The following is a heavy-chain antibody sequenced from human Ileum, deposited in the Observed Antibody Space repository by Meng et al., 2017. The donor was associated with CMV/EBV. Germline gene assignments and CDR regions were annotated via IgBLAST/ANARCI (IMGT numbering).Heavy chain of an antibody. D-gene: IGHD3-22*01. CDR1: GGSYSSGDYY. V-gene: IGHV4-30-4*08. J-gene: IGHJ1*01. CDR3: ARAISGHYYVP. CDR2: INYHGTT. Sequence: VQVRESGPRRVKSSQTLSLTCTVSGGSYSSGDYYWSWIREPPGKGLEWIGYINYHGTTYYNPSLKSRLTISVDTSNNQFSLILSSVTAADTALYYCARAISGHYYVPWGQGTLVTVSS.